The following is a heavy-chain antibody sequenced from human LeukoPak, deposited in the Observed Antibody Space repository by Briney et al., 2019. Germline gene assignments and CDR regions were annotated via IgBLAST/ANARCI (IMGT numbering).Heavy chain of an antibody. J-gene: IGHJ5*02. Sequence: SETLSLTCTVSGCSLNSHSYYGGWLRQPPGRGVEWFRRVYYTGSISSNPSRTSPVSISVDSSKNHFSLKLASVTAADTAVYYCARHFTPVWFDPWGQGTLVTVSS. CDR2: VYYTGSI. V-gene: IGHV4-39*01. D-gene: IGHD2-15*01. CDR3: ARHFTPVWFDP. CDR1: GCSLNSHSYY.